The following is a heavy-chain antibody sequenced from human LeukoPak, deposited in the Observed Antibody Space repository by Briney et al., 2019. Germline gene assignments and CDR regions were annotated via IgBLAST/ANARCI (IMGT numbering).Heavy chain of an antibody. CDR1: GFTFSSYA. Sequence: GGSLRLSCAASGFTFSSYAMHWVRQAPGKGLEWVAVISYDGSNKYYADSVKGRFTISRDNSKNTLYLQMNSLRAEDTAVYYCARAAAGTDYFDYWGQGTLVTVSS. D-gene: IGHD6-13*01. CDR2: ISYDGSNK. J-gene: IGHJ4*02. V-gene: IGHV3-30-3*01. CDR3: ARAAAGTDYFDY.